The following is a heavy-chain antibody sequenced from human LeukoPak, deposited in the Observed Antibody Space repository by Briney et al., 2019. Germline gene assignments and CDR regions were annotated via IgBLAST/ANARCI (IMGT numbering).Heavy chain of an antibody. CDR1: GFTFSNYG. J-gene: IGHJ4*02. CDR3: AKGSALGYRVPGY. V-gene: IGHV3-30*02. Sequence: RGSLRLSCAASGFTFSNYGMHWVRQAPGKGLEWVAFIGYDGRNKYYADSVRGRFTISRDNSKDTLHLQMDSLRAEDTAVYYCAKGSALGYRVPGYWGQGTLVTVSS. CDR2: IGYDGRNK. D-gene: IGHD5-18*01.